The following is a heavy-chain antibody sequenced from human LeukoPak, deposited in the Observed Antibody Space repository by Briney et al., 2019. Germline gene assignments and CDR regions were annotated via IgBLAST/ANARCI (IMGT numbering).Heavy chain of an antibody. CDR2: IYSDGVT. CDR3: AKAARDIVVVPAAMALGYYGMDV. CDR1: GFIVNSYA. V-gene: IGHV3-53*01. D-gene: IGHD2-2*01. Sequence: GGSLRLSCAASGFIVNSYAMSWVRQAPGKGLAWVSLIYSDGVTQYADSVKGRFTISRDNSKNTLYLQMNSLRAEDTAVYYCAKAARDIVVVPAAMALGYYGMDVWGQGTTVTVSS. J-gene: IGHJ6*02.